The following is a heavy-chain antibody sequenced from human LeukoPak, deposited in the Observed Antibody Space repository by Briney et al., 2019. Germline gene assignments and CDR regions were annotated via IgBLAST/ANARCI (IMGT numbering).Heavy chain of an antibody. CDR3: ARDWCCGNAFDI. CDR2: IKQDGSEK. V-gene: IGHV3-7*01. CDR1: GFSLSSYW. Sequence: PGGSLRLSCAASGFSLSSYWMSWVRQAPGKGLEWVANIKQDGSEKYYVDSVKGRFSISRDNAENSLYLQMNSLRAEDTAVYYCARDWCCGNAFDIWGQGTMVTVSS. J-gene: IGHJ3*02. D-gene: IGHD4/OR15-4a*01.